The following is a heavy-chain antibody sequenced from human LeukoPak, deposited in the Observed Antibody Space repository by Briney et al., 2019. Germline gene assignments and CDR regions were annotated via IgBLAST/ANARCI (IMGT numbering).Heavy chain of an antibody. Sequence: GGSLRLSCAASGFTFSSYSMNWVRQAPGKGLEWVSSINTVASYIYYADSVKGRFTISRDNAKNSLYLQMNSLRAEDTGVYYCARLRRNSDKSGFYYYYDYWGQGTLVTVSS. CDR3: ARLRRNSDKSGFYYYYDY. V-gene: IGHV3-21*06. CDR1: GFTFSSYS. D-gene: IGHD3-22*01. J-gene: IGHJ4*02. CDR2: INTVASYI.